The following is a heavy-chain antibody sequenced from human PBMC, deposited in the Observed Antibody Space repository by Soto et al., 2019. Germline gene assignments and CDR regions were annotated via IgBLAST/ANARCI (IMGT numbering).Heavy chain of an antibody. V-gene: IGHV2-5*02. Sequence: KESGPTLVKPTQTLTLTCSFSGFSLSADGVGVGWIRQPPGKALEWLALIYWDDDTRYRPSLKSRLTITKDSSKNQVVLTMTNMDPVDTATYSCAHAYGGTSWPNDAFDVWGQGTVVTVSS. CDR1: GFSLSADGVG. CDR3: AHAYGGTSWPNDAFDV. D-gene: IGHD2-2*01. J-gene: IGHJ3*01. CDR2: IYWDDDT.